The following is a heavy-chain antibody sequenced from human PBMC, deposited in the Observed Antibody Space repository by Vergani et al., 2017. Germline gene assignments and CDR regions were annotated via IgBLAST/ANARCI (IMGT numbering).Heavy chain of an antibody. D-gene: IGHD3-22*01. V-gene: IGHV5-51*03. CDR2: IYPADSAT. Sequence: EVELVQSGPEMRKPGESLKISCKGSEYSFGNYWIGWVRQMPGKGLEWMGIIYPADSATRSSPSFQGQVTISADKSISTAFLQWDSLKASDTALYYCARLYVRDSSGRKYFDYWGQGTLVTVSS. J-gene: IGHJ4*02. CDR3: ARLYVRDSSGRKYFDY. CDR1: EYSFGNYW.